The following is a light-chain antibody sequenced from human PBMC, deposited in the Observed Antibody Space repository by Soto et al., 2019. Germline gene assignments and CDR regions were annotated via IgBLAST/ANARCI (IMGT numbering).Light chain of an antibody. CDR2: AAS. CDR3: QKYNSAPWT. J-gene: IGKJ1*01. CDR1: QDISHY. Sequence: DIQMTQSPSSLSASVGDRVTITCRASQDISHYLAWYQQKPGKAPNLLIYAASTLQSGVPSRFSGSGSGTEFTLTIRSLQAAAVATYYCQKYNSAPWTFGQGTTVEIK. V-gene: IGKV1-27*01.